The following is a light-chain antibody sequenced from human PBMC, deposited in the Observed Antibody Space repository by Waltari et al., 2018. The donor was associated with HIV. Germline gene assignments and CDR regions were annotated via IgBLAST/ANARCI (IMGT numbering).Light chain of an antibody. Sequence: QSVLTQPPSASGTPGQRVTISCSGSSSNIGSYYVYWYQQLPGTAPKLLIYRNNQRPSGVPDRCSGSKSGTSGSLAISGLRSEDEADYFCAAWSGSLSGVVFGGGTKLTVL. V-gene: IGLV1-47*01. CDR2: RNN. J-gene: IGLJ2*01. CDR3: AAWSGSLSGVV. CDR1: SSNIGSYY.